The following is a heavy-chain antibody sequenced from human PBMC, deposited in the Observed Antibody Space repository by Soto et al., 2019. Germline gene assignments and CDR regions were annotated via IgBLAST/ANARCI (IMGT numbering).Heavy chain of an antibody. CDR2: INNSGRT. J-gene: IGHJ6*03. CDR3: ARAFITIVRGVMDHYYMDV. V-gene: IGHV4-34*01. Sequence: SETLSLTCAVFGGSFSGYYWSWIRQPPGKGLEWIGEINNSGRTNCNPSLKSRVTISVDTSKNQFSLKLNSVTAADTAVYYCARAFITIVRGVMDHYYMDVWGKGTTVTVSS. D-gene: IGHD3-10*01. CDR1: GGSFSGYY.